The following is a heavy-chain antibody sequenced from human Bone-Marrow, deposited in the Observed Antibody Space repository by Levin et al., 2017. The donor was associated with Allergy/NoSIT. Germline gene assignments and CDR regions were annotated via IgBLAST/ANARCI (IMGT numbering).Heavy chain of an antibody. Sequence: GESLKISCAASGFTVSSNYMSWVRQAPGKGLEWVSVIYSGGSTYYADSVKGRFTISRDNSKNTLYLQMNSLRAEDTAVYYCAKMDSSSSPSDDYYGMDVWGQGTTVTVSS. CDR3: AKMDSSSSPSDDYYGMDV. CDR1: GFTVSSNY. CDR2: IYSGGST. J-gene: IGHJ6*02. D-gene: IGHD6-6*01. V-gene: IGHV3-53*01.